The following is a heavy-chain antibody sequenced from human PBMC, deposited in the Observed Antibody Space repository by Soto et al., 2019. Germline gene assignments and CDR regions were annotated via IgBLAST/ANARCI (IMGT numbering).Heavy chain of an antibody. V-gene: IGHV6-1*01. CDR2: TYSRTKWSA. Sequence: SQTLSLPCAVSGDSVSSNSAAWNWIRQATSGSLGRMGKTYSRTKWSADYTVSLRGRITVNPDTSKDQFSLHLNSVTPDDTAVYYCARALAGSYDYWGQGTLVTVSS. D-gene: IGHD1-26*01. CDR3: ARALAGSYDY. CDR1: GDSVSSNSAA. J-gene: IGHJ4*02.